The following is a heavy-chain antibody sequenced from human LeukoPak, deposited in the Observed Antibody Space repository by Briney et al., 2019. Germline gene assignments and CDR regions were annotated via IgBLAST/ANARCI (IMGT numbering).Heavy chain of an antibody. V-gene: IGHV4-39*07. J-gene: IGHJ4*02. D-gene: IGHD3-10*01. Sequence: SETLSLTCTVSGGSISSSSYYWGWIRQPPGKGLEWIGSIYYSGSTYYDPSLKSRVTISVDTSKNQFSLKLSFVTAADTAVYYCARDLPPGGYFDYWGQGTLVTVSS. CDR1: GGSISSSSYY. CDR3: ARDLPPGGYFDY. CDR2: IYYSGST.